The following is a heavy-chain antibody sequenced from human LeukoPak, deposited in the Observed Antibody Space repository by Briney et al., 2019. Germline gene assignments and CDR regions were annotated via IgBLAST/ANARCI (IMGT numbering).Heavy chain of an antibody. D-gene: IGHD1-14*01. V-gene: IGHV4-4*07. CDR3: ARDTGLRPRVAHFDY. CDR2: IYTSGST. J-gene: IGHJ4*02. CDR1: GGSISSYY. Sequence: SETLSLTCTVSGGSISSYYWSWIRQRAGKGLEWIGRIYTSGSTNYNPSLKSRVTMSVDTSKNHLSLQLNSVTPEDTAVYYCARDTGLRPRVAHFDYWGQGTLVTVAS.